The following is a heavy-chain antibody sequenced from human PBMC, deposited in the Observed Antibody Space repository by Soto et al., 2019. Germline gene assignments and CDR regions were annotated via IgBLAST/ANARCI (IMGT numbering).Heavy chain of an antibody. J-gene: IGHJ4*02. CDR2: ISGSGGST. CDR3: AKDHIVGAPRAYYFDY. CDR1: GFTFSSYA. V-gene: IGHV3-23*01. D-gene: IGHD1-26*01. Sequence: EVQLLESGGGLVQPGGSLRLSCAASGFTFSSYAMSWVRQAPGKGLEWVSAISGSGGSTYYADSVKGRFTISRDNSKNTLYLQMNSLRAEDTAVYYCAKDHIVGAPRAYYFDYWGQGTLVTVAS.